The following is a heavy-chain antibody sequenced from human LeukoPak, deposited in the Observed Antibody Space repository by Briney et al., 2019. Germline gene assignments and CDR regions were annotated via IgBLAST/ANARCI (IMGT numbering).Heavy chain of an antibody. CDR3: ARGLGYCSSTSCYGFDY. J-gene: IGHJ4*02. V-gene: IGHV3-30*04. CDR1: GFTFSSYA. CDR2: ISYDGSNK. Sequence: GGSLRLSCAASGFTFSSYAMHWVRQAPGKGLEWVAVISYDGSNKYYADSVKGRFTISRDNSKNTLYLQMNSLRAEETAVYYCARGLGYCSSTSCYGFDYGGQGTLVTVSS. D-gene: IGHD2-2*01.